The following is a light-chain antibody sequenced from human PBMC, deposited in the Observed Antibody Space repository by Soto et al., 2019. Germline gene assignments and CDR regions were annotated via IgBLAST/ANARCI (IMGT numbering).Light chain of an antibody. V-gene: IGKV3-11*01. CDR2: DAS. Sequence: EIVLTQSPGTLSLSPGERSTLSCRASESVASSYLAWYQQKPGQAPRLLIYDASNRATGIPARFSASGSGTDFTLTISSLEPEDFAVYYCQQHSNWPLTFGGGTKVDIK. CDR1: ESVASSY. CDR3: QQHSNWPLT. J-gene: IGKJ4*01.